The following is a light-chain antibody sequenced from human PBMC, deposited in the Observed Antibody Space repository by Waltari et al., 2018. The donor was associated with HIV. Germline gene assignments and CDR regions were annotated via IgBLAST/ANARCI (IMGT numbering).Light chain of an antibody. J-gene: IGLJ3*02. CDR1: SLRRYY. Sequence: SELTQDPAVSVALAQTVKITCQGDSLRRYYARWYQQKPGQAPVSVMDSENHRPSRIPDRFSGSSSGNTASLTITGSQAEDEAHYYCCSRGNNGNHLVFGGGTKLTVL. V-gene: IGLV3-19*01. CDR2: SEN. CDR3: CSRGNNGNHLV.